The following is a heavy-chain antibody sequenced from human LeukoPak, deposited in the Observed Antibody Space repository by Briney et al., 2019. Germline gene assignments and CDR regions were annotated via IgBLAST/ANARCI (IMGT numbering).Heavy chain of an antibody. CDR3: AKDSAVVPAAPYGMDV. V-gene: IGHV3-23*01. CDR1: GFIFSSYA. Sequence: GGSLRLSCAVSGFIFSSYAMNWVRQAPGKGLEWVSTISGSSGGTYYPDSAKGRFTISRDNPKNTLYLQMNSLRADDTAVYYCAKDSAVVPAAPYGMDVWGQGTTVTVSS. CDR2: ISGSSGGT. J-gene: IGHJ6*02. D-gene: IGHD2-2*01.